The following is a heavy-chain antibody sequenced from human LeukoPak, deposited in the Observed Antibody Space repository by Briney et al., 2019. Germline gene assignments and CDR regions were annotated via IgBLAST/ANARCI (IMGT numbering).Heavy chain of an antibody. V-gene: IGHV5-51*01. CDR1: GYSFTSYW. CDR2: IYPGDYDT. Sequence: GESLKISRKGSGYSFTSYWIGWVRQISGKGLEWMGIIYPGDYDTRYSPSFEGQVPISADKSISTAYLQWRSLKASDTAMYYCARRGRDWNYNRNYYYYMDVWGKGTTVTVSS. D-gene: IGHD1-7*01. CDR3: ARRGRDWNYNRNYYYYMDV. J-gene: IGHJ6*03.